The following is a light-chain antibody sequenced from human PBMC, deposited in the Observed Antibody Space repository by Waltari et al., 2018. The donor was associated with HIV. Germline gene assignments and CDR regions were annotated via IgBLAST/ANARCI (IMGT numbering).Light chain of an antibody. J-gene: IGKJ1*01. V-gene: IGKV4-1*01. CDR3: QQYYSTPRT. CDR2: WAS. Sequence: DIVMTQSPDSLVVSLGERDTINCKSSQSVLYSSNNKNYLAWYQQKPGQPPKLLIYWASTRESGVPDRFSGSGSGTDFTLTISSLQAEDVAVYYCQQYYSTPRTFGQGTKVEIK. CDR1: QSVLYSSNNKNY.